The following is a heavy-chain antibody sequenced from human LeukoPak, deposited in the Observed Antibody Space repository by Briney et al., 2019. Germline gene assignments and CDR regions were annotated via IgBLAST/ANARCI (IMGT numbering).Heavy chain of an antibody. V-gene: IGHV3-48*03. CDR1: GFTFSTYE. Sequence: GGSLRLSCAASGFTFSTYEMKWVRQAPGKGLEWVSYSSSSGDSLYYADSVKGRFTISRDNARNSLYLQMYSLRAEDTAIYYCARMAVAGQYNDYWGQGTLVTVSS. CDR2: SSSSGDSL. D-gene: IGHD6-19*01. CDR3: ARMAVAGQYNDY. J-gene: IGHJ4*02.